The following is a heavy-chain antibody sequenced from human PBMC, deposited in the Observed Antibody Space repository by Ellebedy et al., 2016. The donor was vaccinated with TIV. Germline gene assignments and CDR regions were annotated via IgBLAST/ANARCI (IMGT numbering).Heavy chain of an antibody. J-gene: IGHJ6*02. Sequence: GGSLRLXXAASGFTFSSYSMNWVRQAPGKGLEWVSSISSSSSYIYYADSVKGRFTISRDNSKNTLYLQMNSLRAEDTAVYYCARDLTPHLLLEGFGEFYYYYGMDVWGQGTTVTVSS. CDR3: ARDLTPHLLLEGFGEFYYYYGMDV. V-gene: IGHV3-21*01. CDR1: GFTFSSYS. CDR2: ISSSSSYI. D-gene: IGHD3-10*01.